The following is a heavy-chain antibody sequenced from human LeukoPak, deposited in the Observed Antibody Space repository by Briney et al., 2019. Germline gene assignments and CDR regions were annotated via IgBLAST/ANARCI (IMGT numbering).Heavy chain of an antibody. V-gene: IGHV3-23*01. D-gene: IGHD4-17*01. CDR2: ISGSGGRT. CDR3: AKDGVITTVFDY. Sequence: GGSLRLSCAASGFTFSSYAMSWVRPAPGEGLEWVSAISGSGGRTYYADSVKGRFTISRDNSKNTLYLQMNSLRAEDTAVYYCAKDGVITTVFDYWGQGTLVTVSS. J-gene: IGHJ4*02. CDR1: GFTFSSYA.